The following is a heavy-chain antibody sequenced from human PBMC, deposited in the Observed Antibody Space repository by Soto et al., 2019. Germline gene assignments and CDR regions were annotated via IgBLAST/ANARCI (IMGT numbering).Heavy chain of an antibody. J-gene: IGHJ6*02. CDR2: ISYDGSNK. CDR1: GFTFSSYA. V-gene: IGHV3-30-3*01. D-gene: IGHD2-15*01. Sequence: GGSLRLSCSASGFTFSSYAMHWVRQAPGKGLEWVAVISYDGSNKYYADSVKGRFTISRDNSKNTLYLQMNSLRAEDTAVYYCARDRATKYCSGGRCYRSGMDVWGQGTTVTVSS. CDR3: ARDRATKYCSGGRCYRSGMDV.